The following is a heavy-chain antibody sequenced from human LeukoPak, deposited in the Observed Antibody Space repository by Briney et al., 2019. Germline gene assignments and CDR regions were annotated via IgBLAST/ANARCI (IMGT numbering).Heavy chain of an antibody. CDR1: GFTVSSNY. D-gene: IGHD5-12*01. Sequence: GGSLRLSCAASGFTVSSNYMSWVRQAPGKGLEWVSVIYSGGSTYYADSVKGRFTISRDNSKNTLYLQMNSLRAEDTAVYYCARDRGYSGYNTNYYYGMDVWGQGTTVTVSS. CDR3: ARDRGYSGYNTNYYYGMDV. J-gene: IGHJ6*02. CDR2: IYSGGST. V-gene: IGHV3-66*01.